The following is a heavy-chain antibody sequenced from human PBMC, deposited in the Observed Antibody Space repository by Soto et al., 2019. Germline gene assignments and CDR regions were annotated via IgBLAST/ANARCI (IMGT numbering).Heavy chain of an antibody. CDR2: IYYSGSS. CDR1: GGSISSSSYY. CDR3: ARADDYGTRFDY. Sequence: QLQLQESGPGLVKPSETLSLTCTVSGGSISSSSYYWGWIRQPPGKGLEWIGSIYYSGSSYYNPSLKSRVIISGDTSKNQFSLKLSSVTAADTAVYYCARADDYGTRFDYWGRGTLVTVSS. V-gene: IGHV4-39*07. D-gene: IGHD3-10*01. J-gene: IGHJ4*02.